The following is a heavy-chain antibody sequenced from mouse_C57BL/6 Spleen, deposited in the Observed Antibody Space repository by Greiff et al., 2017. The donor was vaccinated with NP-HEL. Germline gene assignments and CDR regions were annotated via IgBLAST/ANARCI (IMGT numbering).Heavy chain of an antibody. CDR3: ARDYGSSHWYFEV. V-gene: IGHV1-69*01. Sequence: QVQLKQPGAELVMPGASVKLSCKASGYTFTSYWMHWVKQRPGQGLEWIGEIDPSDSYTNYNQKFKGKSTLTVDKSSSTAYMQLSSLTSDDSAVYYCARDYGSSHWYFEVWGTGTTVTVSS. CDR2: IDPSDSYT. J-gene: IGHJ1*03. D-gene: IGHD1-1*01. CDR1: GYTFTSYW.